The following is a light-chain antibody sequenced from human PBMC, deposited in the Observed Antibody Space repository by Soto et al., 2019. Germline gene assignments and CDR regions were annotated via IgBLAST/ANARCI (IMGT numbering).Light chain of an antibody. CDR3: QQRSNWPPSIT. CDR1: QSVSLS. Sequence: EIVLTQSPATLSLSPGGRATLSCRASQSVSLSLAWYQQKPGQAPRLLIYDASNRATGIPARFSGSGSGTDFTLTISSLEPEDFAVYYCQQRSNWPPSITFGQGTRLEIK. V-gene: IGKV3-11*01. J-gene: IGKJ5*01. CDR2: DAS.